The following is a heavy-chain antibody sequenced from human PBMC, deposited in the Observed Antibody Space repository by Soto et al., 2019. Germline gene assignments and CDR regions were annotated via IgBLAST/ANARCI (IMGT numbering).Heavy chain of an antibody. CDR1: GGSISSGGYY. V-gene: IGHV4-31*03. CDR3: ARERSRPYDGRREYNWFDP. D-gene: IGHD3-22*01. CDR2: IYYSGST. J-gene: IGHJ5*02. Sequence: QVQLQESGPGLVKASQTLSLTCTVSGGSISSGGYYWSWIRQHPGKGLEWIGYIYYSGSTYYNPSLKSRVTISVDTSKNQFSLKLSSVTAADTAVYYCARERSRPYDGRREYNWFDPWGQGTLVTVSS.